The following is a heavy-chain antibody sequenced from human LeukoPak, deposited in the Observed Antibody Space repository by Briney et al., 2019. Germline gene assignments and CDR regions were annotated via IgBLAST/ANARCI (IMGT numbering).Heavy chain of an antibody. CDR2: INPSGGST. J-gene: IGHJ6*03. Sequence: VASVKVSCKASGYIFTSYFMHWVRQAPGQGLEWMGLINPSGGSTRYAQKFQGRVTMTRDMSTSTVYMELSSLRSEDTAVYYCAKDSKIVGATFRSYHYMDVWGKGTAVTVSS. D-gene: IGHD1-26*01. CDR3: AKDSKIVGATFRSYHYMDV. V-gene: IGHV1-46*01. CDR1: GYIFTSYF.